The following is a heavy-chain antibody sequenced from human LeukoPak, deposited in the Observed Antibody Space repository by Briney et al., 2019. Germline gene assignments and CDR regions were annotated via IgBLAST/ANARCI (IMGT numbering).Heavy chain of an antibody. D-gene: IGHD1-26*01. CDR3: ARGGSPPEALGDALNI. Sequence: GGSLRLSCAASGFSLSSYTMNWVRQAPGKGLEWVSSISSSSSYIYYADSVKGRFTISRDNAKNSLFLQMNSLRAEDTAVYYCARGGSPPEALGDALNIWGQGTMVTVSS. V-gene: IGHV3-21*01. J-gene: IGHJ3*02. CDR2: ISSSSSYI. CDR1: GFSLSSYT.